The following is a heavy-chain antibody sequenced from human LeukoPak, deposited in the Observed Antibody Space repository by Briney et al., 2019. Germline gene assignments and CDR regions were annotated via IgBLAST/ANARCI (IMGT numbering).Heavy chain of an antibody. CDR1: GFTFSSYA. CDR2: ISYDGSNK. Sequence: GGSLRLSCAASGFTFSSYAMHWVRQAPGKGLEWVAVISYDGSNKYYADSVKGRFTISRDNSKNTLYLQMNSLRAEDTAVYYCARGGIQLWLSLYYYYYYMDVWGKGTTVTVSS. V-gene: IGHV3-30*04. CDR3: ARGGIQLWLSLYYYYYYMDV. D-gene: IGHD5-18*01. J-gene: IGHJ6*03.